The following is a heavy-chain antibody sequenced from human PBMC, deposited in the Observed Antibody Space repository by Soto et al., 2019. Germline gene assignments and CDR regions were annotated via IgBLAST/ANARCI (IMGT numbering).Heavy chain of an antibody. Sequence: SVKGSCKASGGAFGSYAISWVLQAPGQGLEWMGGIIPIPGTANYAQKFQGRVTIAADESTSTAYMELSSLRSEDTAVYYCARSQGSSTSLEIYYYYYYGMDVWGQGTTVTVSS. CDR1: GGAFGSYA. J-gene: IGHJ6*02. CDR3: ARSQGSSTSLEIYYYYYYGMDV. CDR2: IIPIPGTA. V-gene: IGHV1-69*13. D-gene: IGHD2-2*01.